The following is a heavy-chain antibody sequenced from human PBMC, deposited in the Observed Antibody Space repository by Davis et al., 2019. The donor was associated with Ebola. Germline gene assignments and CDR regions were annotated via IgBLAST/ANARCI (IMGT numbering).Heavy chain of an antibody. V-gene: IGHV3-30*18. CDR1: GFTFSSYA. J-gene: IGHJ6*02. Sequence: GGSLRLSCAASGFTFSSYAMSWVRQAPGKGLEWVAVISYDGSNKYYADSVKGRFTISRDNSKNTLYLQMNSLRAEDTAVYYCAKDLTFWRGCMDVWGQGTTVTVSS. D-gene: IGHD3-3*01. CDR2: ISYDGSNK. CDR3: AKDLTFWRGCMDV.